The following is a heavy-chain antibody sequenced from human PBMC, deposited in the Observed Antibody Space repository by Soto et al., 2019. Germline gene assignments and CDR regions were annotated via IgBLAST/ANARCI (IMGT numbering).Heavy chain of an antibody. V-gene: IGHV3-7*01. CDR2: IKQDGGEQ. J-gene: IGHJ5*02. CDR3: AREGIYGNWFDP. CDR1: GFTFSTYW. D-gene: IGHD5-12*01. Sequence: EVQLVESGGGLVQPGGSLRLSCAASGFTFSTYWMSWVRQAPGKGLEWVANIKQDGGEQYYVDSVKGRFTISRDNAKDSLYLQMNILRGEDTAVYYCAREGIYGNWFDPWGQGTLVTVSS.